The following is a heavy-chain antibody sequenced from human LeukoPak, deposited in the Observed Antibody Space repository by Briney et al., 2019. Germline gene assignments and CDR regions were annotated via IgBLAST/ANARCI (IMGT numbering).Heavy chain of an antibody. V-gene: IGHV3-23*01. CDR1: GFTFSRYA. J-gene: IGHJ4*02. CDR3: AKSTAWLPFDY. Sequence: VGSLRLSCAASGFTFSRYAMSWVRQAPGKGMEWVSAISGSGGSTYYADSVKGRFTICRDNSKNTLYLKMNSLRAEDTAVYYCAKSTAWLPFDYWGQGTLVTVSS. D-gene: IGHD6-19*01. CDR2: ISGSGGST.